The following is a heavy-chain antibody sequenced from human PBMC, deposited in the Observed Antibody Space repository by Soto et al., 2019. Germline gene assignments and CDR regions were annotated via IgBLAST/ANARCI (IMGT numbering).Heavy chain of an antibody. V-gene: IGHV3-7*03. Sequence: GWSLRLSCAASGFTFSSYWMSWVRQAPGKGLEWVANIKQDGSERYYVDSVKGRFTISRDNAKNSLYLQMNSLRAEDTAVYYCASEEGLVPDYYYGMDVWGQGTTVTVSS. CDR3: ASEEGLVPDYYYGMDV. CDR1: GFTFSSYW. J-gene: IGHJ6*02. CDR2: IKQDGSER.